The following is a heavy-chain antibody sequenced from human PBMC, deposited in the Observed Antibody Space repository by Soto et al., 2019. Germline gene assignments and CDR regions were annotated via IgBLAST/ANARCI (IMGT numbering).Heavy chain of an antibody. V-gene: IGHV3-30-3*01. CDR2: ISHDGNNK. Sequence: QVQLVESGGGVVQPGTSLRLSCAASGFTFSNYVIHWVRPAPCQWLEWVALISHDGNNKQYGDSVTGRFPISRDNSKNTLSRQRETLRAEDTAVYYCAREDESSGYAGTFHHWGQGTQVTVSS. J-gene: IGHJ1*01. CDR3: AREDESSGYAGTFHH. D-gene: IGHD3-22*01. CDR1: GFTFSNYV.